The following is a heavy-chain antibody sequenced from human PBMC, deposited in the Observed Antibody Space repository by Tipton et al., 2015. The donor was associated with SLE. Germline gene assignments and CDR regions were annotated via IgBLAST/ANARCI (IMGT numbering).Heavy chain of an antibody. Sequence: TLSLACAVYGGSFSGYYWSWIRQPPGKGLEWIGEINHSGSTKYNPSLKSRVTISVDTSKNQFSLRLTSVTAADTAVYYCAKYFYDATGHQSVDSWGQGALVTVSS. V-gene: IGHV4-34*01. CDR1: GGSFSGYY. D-gene: IGHD3-22*01. CDR3: AKYFYDATGHQSVDS. J-gene: IGHJ4*02. CDR2: INHSGST.